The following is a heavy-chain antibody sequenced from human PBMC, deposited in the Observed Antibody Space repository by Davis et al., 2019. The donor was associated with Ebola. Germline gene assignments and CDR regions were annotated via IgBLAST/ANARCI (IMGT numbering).Heavy chain of an antibody. V-gene: IGHV1-46*01. CDR1: GYTFTSYY. CDR2: INPSGGST. J-gene: IGHJ5*02. CDR3: ARGITMVRGVTWFDP. D-gene: IGHD3-10*01. Sequence: ASVKVSCKASGYTFTSYYMHWVRQAPGQGLEWMGIINPSGGSTSYAQKFQGRVTMTRDTSTSTAYMELRSLKSDDTAVYYCARGITMVRGVTWFDPWGQGTLVTVSS.